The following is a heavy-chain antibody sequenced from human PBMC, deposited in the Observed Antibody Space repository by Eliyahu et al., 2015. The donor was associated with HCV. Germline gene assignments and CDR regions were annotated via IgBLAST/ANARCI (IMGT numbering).Heavy chain of an antibody. Sequence: QVQLVQSGAEVKKPGASVKVSCKASGYTFTGNYIHWVRQAPGTRVEWMGRVNPNSGDTNYAQKFQGRVTMTRDTSISTAYMELSRLRSDDSAVYFCATLCLVGPDGNLVGDFWGQGTLVNVSS. D-gene: IGHD1-26*01. CDR2: VNPNSGDT. CDR1: GYTFTGNY. J-gene: IGHJ4*02. V-gene: IGHV1-2*06. CDR3: ATLCLVGPDGNLVGDF.